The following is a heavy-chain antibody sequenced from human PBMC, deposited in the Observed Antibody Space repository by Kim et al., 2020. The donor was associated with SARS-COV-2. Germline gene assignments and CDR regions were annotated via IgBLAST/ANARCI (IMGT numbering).Heavy chain of an antibody. J-gene: IGHJ6*02. CDR1: GGTFSSYA. D-gene: IGHD2-2*01. CDR3: ARSPGGCQLLAWVNGECYYGMDV. CDR2: IIPIFGTA. V-gene: IGHV1-69*13. Sequence: SVKVSCKASGGTFSSYAISWVRQAPGQGLEWMGGIIPIFGTANYAQKFQGRVTITADESTSTAYMELSSLRSEDTAVYYCARSPGGCQLLAWVNGECYYGMDVWGQGTTVTVSS.